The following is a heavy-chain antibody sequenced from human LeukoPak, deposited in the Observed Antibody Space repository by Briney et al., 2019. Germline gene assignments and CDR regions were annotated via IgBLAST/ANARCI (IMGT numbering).Heavy chain of an antibody. D-gene: IGHD3-10*01. Sequence: GGSLRLSCAASGFTYSSYAMSWVRQAPGKGLEWVSAISGSGGSTYYADSVKGRFTISRDNSKNTLYLQMNSLRAEDTAVYYCAKSPATYYYGSGSSNWFDPWGQGTLVTVSS. V-gene: IGHV3-23*01. CDR3: AKSPATYYYGSGSSNWFDP. CDR2: ISGSGGST. J-gene: IGHJ5*02. CDR1: GFTYSSYA.